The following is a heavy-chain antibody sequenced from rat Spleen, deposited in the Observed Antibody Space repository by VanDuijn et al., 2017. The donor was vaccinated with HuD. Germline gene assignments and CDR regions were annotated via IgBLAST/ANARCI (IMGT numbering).Heavy chain of an antibody. CDR1: GFTFSSYD. CDR3: ASPVGGYFDF. CDR2: ISPSGGST. V-gene: IGHV5-27*01. Sequence: EVQLVESGGALVQPGRSLKLSCAASGFTFSSYDMAWVRQAPTKGLEWVASISPSGGSTYYRDSVKGRFTISRDNAKSTLSLQMDSLRSEDTATFYCASPVGGYFDFWGPGTMVTVSS. J-gene: IGHJ1*01. D-gene: IGHD1-8*01.